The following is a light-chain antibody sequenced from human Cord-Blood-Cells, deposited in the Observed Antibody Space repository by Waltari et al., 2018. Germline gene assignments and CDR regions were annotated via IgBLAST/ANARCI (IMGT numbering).Light chain of an antibody. J-gene: IGKJ2*01. Sequence: DIVMTQSPDSLAVSLGERATINCKSSQSVLYSSNNKNYLSWYQQKPGKAPKLLNYWASTRESGVPDRFSGSGSGTDFTLTISSLQAEDVAVYYCQQYYSTPYTFGQGTKLEIK. CDR2: WAS. V-gene: IGKV4-1*01. CDR3: QQYYSTPYT. CDR1: QSVLYSSNNKNY.